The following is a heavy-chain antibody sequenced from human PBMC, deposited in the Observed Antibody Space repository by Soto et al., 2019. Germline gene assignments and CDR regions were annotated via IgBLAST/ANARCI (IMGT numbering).Heavy chain of an antibody. V-gene: IGHV4-31*03. Sequence: SETLSLTCTVSGGSISSGGYYWSWIRQHPGKGLEWIGYIYYSGSTHYNPSLKSRVTISVDTSKNQFSLKLSSVTAADTAVYYCATIAVAGSAYYYYYGMDVWGQGTTVTVSS. J-gene: IGHJ6*02. D-gene: IGHD6-19*01. CDR2: IYYSGST. CDR1: GGSISSGGYY. CDR3: ATIAVAGSAYYYYYGMDV.